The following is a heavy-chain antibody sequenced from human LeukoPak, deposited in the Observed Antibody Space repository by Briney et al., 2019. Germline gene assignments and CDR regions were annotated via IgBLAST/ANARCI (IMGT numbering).Heavy chain of an antibody. J-gene: IGHJ6*03. CDR3: ARDFRDTMVRGVTAPSNYYYYYMDV. CDR2: IYTSGST. V-gene: IGHV4-4*07. CDR1: GGSISSYY. D-gene: IGHD3-10*01. Sequence: SETLSLTCTVSGGSISSYYWSWIRQPAGKGLEWIGRIYTSGSTNYNPSLKSRVTMSVDTSKNQFSLKLSSVTAADTAVYYCARDFRDTMVRGVTAPSNYYYYYMDVWGKGTTVTISS.